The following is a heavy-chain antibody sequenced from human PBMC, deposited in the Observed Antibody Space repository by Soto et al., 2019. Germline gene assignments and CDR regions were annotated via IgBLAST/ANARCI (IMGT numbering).Heavy chain of an antibody. D-gene: IGHD1-1*01. Sequence: RXSCAVSVFICSSYDISWVRQAPGKGLEWVSTILVGGSTHYEDSVKGRFTISRDTSKNTVYLQMNSLTAGDTAFYYCAKATATSGGAFEIYGQGTMVTVSS. CDR3: AKATATSGGAFEI. J-gene: IGHJ3*02. CDR2: ILVGGST. V-gene: IGHV3-23*01. CDR1: VFICSSYD.